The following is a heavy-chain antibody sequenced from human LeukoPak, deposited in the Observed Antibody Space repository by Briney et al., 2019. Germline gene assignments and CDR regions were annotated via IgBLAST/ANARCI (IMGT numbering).Heavy chain of an antibody. D-gene: IGHD6-13*01. J-gene: IGHJ4*02. CDR2: IIPILGIA. CDR1: GGTFSSYA. CDR3: ARVAAAGTDLYFDY. Sequence: SVKVSCKASGGTFSSYAISWVRQAPGQGLEWMGRIIPILGIANYAQRFQGRVTITADKSTSTAYMELSSLRSEDTAVYYCARVAAAGTDLYFDYWGQGTLVTVSS. V-gene: IGHV1-69*04.